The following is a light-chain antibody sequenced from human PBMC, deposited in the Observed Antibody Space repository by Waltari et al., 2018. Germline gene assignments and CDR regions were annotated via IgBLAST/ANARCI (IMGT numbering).Light chain of an antibody. CDR2: ELS. V-gene: IGLV2-23*02. CDR1: SSDVGNLNL. CDR3: CSYAGSRTYV. Sequence: QSALTHPASVSGSPGPSLTISCTGTSSDVGNLNLVSWYQQHPGKVPKLIIYELSKRPSGVSNPFSGSKSGNTASLTISGLRAEDEADYYCCSYAGSRTYVFGTGTKVTVL. J-gene: IGLJ1*01.